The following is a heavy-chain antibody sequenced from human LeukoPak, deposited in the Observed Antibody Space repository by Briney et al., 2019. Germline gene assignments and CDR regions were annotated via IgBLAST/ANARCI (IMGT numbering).Heavy chain of an antibody. V-gene: IGHV4-59*12. J-gene: IGHJ6*02. CDR3: ARGPPLRYFDWLSHYYYYYGMDV. D-gene: IGHD3-9*01. Sequence: SETLSLTCTVSGGSISSYYWSWIRQPPGKGLEWIGYIYYSGSTNYNPSLKSRVTISVDTSKNQFSLKLSSVTAADTAVYYCARGPPLRYFDWLSHYYYYYGMDVWGQGTTVTVSS. CDR1: GGSISSYY. CDR2: IYYSGST.